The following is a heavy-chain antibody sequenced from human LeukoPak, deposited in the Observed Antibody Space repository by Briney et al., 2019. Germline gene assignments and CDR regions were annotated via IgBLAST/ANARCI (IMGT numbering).Heavy chain of an antibody. V-gene: IGHV1-2*02. Sequence: ASVKVSCKASGYTFTGYYLHWVRQAPGQGLEWMGWINPKSGGTNYAQKFQGRVTMTRDTSISTAYKELSRLRSDDTAMYYCAPLKGGYFDYWGQGTLVIVSS. CDR1: GYTFTGYY. D-gene: IGHD2-15*01. CDR3: APLKGGYFDY. J-gene: IGHJ4*02. CDR2: INPKSGGT.